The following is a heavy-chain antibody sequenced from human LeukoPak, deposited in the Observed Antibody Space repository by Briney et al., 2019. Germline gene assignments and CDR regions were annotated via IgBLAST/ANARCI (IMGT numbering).Heavy chain of an antibody. D-gene: IGHD2/OR15-2a*01. CDR3: ARGEYGLFDY. CDR2: IYYSGST. J-gene: IGHJ4*01. CDR1: GDSITNYF. Sequence: SETLSLTCTVSGDSITNYFWSWIRQPPGKGLEWIGYIYYSGSTKYNLSLKSRVTISVDTSKNQLSLKLSSVTAADTAVYYCARGEYGLFDYWGQEPWSPSPQ. V-gene: IGHV4-59*01.